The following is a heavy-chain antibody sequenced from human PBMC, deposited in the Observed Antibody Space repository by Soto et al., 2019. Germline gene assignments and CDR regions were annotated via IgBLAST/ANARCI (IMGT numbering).Heavy chain of an antibody. Sequence: TLSCAASGFTFSSYAMHWVRQAPGKGLEWVAVISYDGSNKYYADSVKGRFTISRDNFKTTLYLQMNSLRAEDTAVNYCARAVPAAHTLDYSGQGKLVTVS. CDR1: GFTFSSYA. D-gene: IGHD2-2*01. V-gene: IGHV3-30-3*01. J-gene: IGHJ4*02. CDR3: ARAVPAAHTLDY. CDR2: ISYDGSNK.